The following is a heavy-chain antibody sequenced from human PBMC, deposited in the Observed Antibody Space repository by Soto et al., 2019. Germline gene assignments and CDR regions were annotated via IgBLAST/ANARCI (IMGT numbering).Heavy chain of an antibody. CDR1: GRSISSVNYY. Sequence: QVQLQESGPGLVKPSQTLSLTCTVSGRSISSVNYYWSWIRQPPGKGLEWIGYIYYSGSTYYNPSFWSRVTISVDTSKNQFPXKLSSVTAADTAVYYCARYGSGECNRGSCYSPFDYWGQGTLVTVSS. CDR2: IYYSGST. D-gene: IGHD2-15*01. CDR3: ARYGSGECNRGSCYSPFDY. J-gene: IGHJ4*02. V-gene: IGHV4-30-4*01.